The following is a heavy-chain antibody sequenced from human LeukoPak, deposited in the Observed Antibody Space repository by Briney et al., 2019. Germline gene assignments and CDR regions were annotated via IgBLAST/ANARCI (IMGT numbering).Heavy chain of an antibody. Sequence: GGSLRLSCAASGLTFSTYWMHWDRQGPGKGLVWVSRISSDGSSATYADSVKGRFTISRDNAKNTLYLQMNSLRAEDTAVYHCASRYYVDFWGQGTLVTVSS. J-gene: IGHJ4*02. V-gene: IGHV3-74*01. CDR3: ASRYYVDF. CDR1: GLTFSTYW. CDR2: ISSDGSSA. D-gene: IGHD3-10*01.